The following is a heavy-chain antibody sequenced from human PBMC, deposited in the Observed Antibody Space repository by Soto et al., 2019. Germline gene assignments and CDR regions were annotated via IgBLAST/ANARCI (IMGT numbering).Heavy chain of an antibody. CDR1: GGSFSGYY. J-gene: IGHJ3*02. V-gene: IGHV4-34*01. Sequence: SETLSLTCAVYGGSFSGYYWSWIRQPPGKGLEWIGEINHSGSTNYNPSLKSRVTISVDTSKNQFSLKLSSVTAADTAVYYCARDGQYGDLRRPDAFDIWGQGTMVTVSS. CDR2: INHSGST. CDR3: ARDGQYGDLRRPDAFDI. D-gene: IGHD4-17*01.